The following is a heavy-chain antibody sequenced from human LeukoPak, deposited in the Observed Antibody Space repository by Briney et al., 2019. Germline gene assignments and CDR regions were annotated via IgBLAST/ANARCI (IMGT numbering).Heavy chain of an antibody. Sequence: SGPTLVNPTQARALTCSFSGFSLTTSGVGVGWIRQSPGKALEWLALIYWDNDKRYNPSLKNRLTVMKDTSRNQVVLTLTNVDPVDTATYYCAHRRSGYNWNHGDFDYWGQGTLVTVSS. J-gene: IGHJ4*02. CDR1: GFSLTTSGVG. V-gene: IGHV2-5*02. CDR3: AHRRSGYNWNHGDFDY. D-gene: IGHD1-14*01. CDR2: IYWDNDK.